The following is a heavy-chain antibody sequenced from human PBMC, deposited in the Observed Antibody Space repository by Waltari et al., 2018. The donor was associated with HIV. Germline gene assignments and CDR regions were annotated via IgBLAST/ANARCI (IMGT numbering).Heavy chain of an antibody. V-gene: IGHV3-33*01. CDR1: GFTFSDYG. D-gene: IGHD3-22*01. CDR2: ICDDGNNK. Sequence: QVQLVESGGGEVQPGRSLRLSCAASGFTFSDYGMHWVRQAPGKGLEWVGVICDDGNNKYYADSGKGRLTISRDNSKNTLYLQRNSLRAEDTAVYYCAGEFGLERPYGFDTSGAGAYWGQGTLVTVSS. CDR3: AGEFGLERPYGFDTSGAGAY. J-gene: IGHJ4*02.